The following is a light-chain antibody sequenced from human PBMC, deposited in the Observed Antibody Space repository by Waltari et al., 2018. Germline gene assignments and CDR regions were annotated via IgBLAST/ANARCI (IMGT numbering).Light chain of an antibody. CDR2: AAS. CDR1: QSISSY. Sequence: DIQMTQSPSSLSASVGDRVTITCRASQSISSYFNWYQQKPGKAPKLLIYAASRLQSWVPSRFSGSGSGTDFSLTISSLQPEXXXTYYCQQSYSTPPTFGQGTKLEIK. V-gene: IGKV1-39*01. CDR3: QQSYSTPPT. J-gene: IGKJ2*01.